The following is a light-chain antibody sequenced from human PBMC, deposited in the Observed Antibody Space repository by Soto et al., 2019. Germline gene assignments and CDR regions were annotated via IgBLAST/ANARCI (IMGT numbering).Light chain of an antibody. CDR3: SSFTLSTYV. CDR1: SRDVGGYNY. V-gene: IGLV2-14*01. Sequence: QSALTQPASVSGSPGKSITISCTGTSRDVGGYNYVSWYQHYPDKAPKLIIYDVTSRPSGVSDRFSGSKSGNTASLTISGLQPEDEAHYYCSSFTLSTYVFGSGTKVTVL. J-gene: IGLJ1*01. CDR2: DVT.